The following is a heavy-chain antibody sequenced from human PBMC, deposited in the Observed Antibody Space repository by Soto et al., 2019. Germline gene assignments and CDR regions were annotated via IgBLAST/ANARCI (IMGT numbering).Heavy chain of an antibody. J-gene: IGHJ4*02. CDR3: ARDHDGYNSIGYYFDY. V-gene: IGHV1-69*05. CDR2: IIPIFGTA. D-gene: IGHD5-12*01. CDR1: GGTFSSYA. Sequence: QVQLVQSGAEVKKPGSSVKVSCKASGGTFSSYAISWVRQAPGQGLEWMGGIIPIFGTANYAQKFQGRVTITXXEXTXXAYMELSSLRSEDTAVYYCARDHDGYNSIGYYFDYWGQGTLVTVSS.